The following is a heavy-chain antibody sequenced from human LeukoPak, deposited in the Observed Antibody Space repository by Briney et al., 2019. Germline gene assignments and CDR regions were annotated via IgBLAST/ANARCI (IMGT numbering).Heavy chain of an antibody. J-gene: IGHJ4*02. CDR2: ISGSGGST. Sequence: GGPLRLSCAASGFTFSSYAMSWVRQAPGKGLEWVSAISGSGGSTYYADSVKGRFTISRDNSKNTLYLQMNSLRAEDTAVYYCAKGLAVAGMSVWSPYYFDYWGQGTLVTVSS. V-gene: IGHV3-23*01. CDR3: AKGLAVAGMSVWSPYYFDY. D-gene: IGHD6-19*01. CDR1: GFTFSSYA.